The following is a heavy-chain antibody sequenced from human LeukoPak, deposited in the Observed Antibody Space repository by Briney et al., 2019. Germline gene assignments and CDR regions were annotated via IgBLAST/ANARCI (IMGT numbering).Heavy chain of an antibody. J-gene: IGHJ4*02. V-gene: IGHV3-48*02. CDR2: ISSSSGTK. Sequence: GGSLRLSCAASGFTFGSYSMNWVRQVPGKGLEWVSHISSSSGTKNFADSVKGRFSISRDNAKNSVSLQMNSLRDDDTGVYYCARESNWNFDYWGQGTLVAVSS. CDR3: ARESNWNFDY. D-gene: IGHD1-1*01. CDR1: GFTFGSYS.